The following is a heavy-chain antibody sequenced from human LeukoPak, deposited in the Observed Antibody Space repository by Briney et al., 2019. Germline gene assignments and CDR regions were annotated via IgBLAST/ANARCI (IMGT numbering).Heavy chain of an antibody. CDR1: GFTFSSYS. D-gene: IGHD3-22*01. CDR3: ARVEGYYDSSGYYSCFDY. CDR2: ISSSSSYI. Sequence: GGSLRLSCAASGFTFSSYSMNWVRQALGKGLEWVSSISSSSSYIYYADSVKGRFTISRDNAKNSLYLQMNSLRAEDTAVYYCARVEGYYDSSGYYSCFDYWGQGTLVTVSS. J-gene: IGHJ4*02. V-gene: IGHV3-21*01.